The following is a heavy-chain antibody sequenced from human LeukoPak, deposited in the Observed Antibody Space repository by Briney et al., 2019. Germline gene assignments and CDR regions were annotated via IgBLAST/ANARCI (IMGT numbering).Heavy chain of an antibody. J-gene: IGHJ4*02. V-gene: IGHV3-74*01. Sequence: GGSLRLSCAASGFTFSSYWMNWVRQAPGKGLVWVSRIASDGSSTTYADSVKGRFTISKDNAKNTVYLQMNSLRAEDTAVYYCVSFYETYWGRGTLVTVSS. D-gene: IGHD2/OR15-2a*01. CDR1: GFTFSSYW. CDR3: VSFYETY. CDR2: IASDGSST.